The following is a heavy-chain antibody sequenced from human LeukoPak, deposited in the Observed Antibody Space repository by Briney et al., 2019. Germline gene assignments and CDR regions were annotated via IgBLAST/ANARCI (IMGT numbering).Heavy chain of an antibody. CDR2: ISGSGGTT. Sequence: AGGSLRLSCAASGFTFSSYGMSWVRQAPGRGREWVSSISGSGGTTYCADSVKGRFTISGDNSKNTLYLQMNSLRAEDTAVYYCAKGAIQFDPWGQGTLVTVS. V-gene: IGHV3-23*01. J-gene: IGHJ5*02. CDR3: AKGAIQFDP. D-gene: IGHD4/OR15-4a*01. CDR1: GFTFSSYG.